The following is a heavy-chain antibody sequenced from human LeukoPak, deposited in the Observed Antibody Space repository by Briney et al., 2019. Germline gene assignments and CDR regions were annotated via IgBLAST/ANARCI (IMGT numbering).Heavy chain of an antibody. Sequence: ASVKVSCKASGYTFTNYDINWVRQATGQGLEWMGWMNPNSGNTGYAQKFQGRVTMTRNTSISTAYMELSSLRYEDTAVSYCGTDYTDYSLDYWGQGTLVTVSS. CDR2: MNPNSGNT. CDR1: GYTFTNYD. CDR3: GTDYTDYSLDY. J-gene: IGHJ4*02. V-gene: IGHV1-8*01. D-gene: IGHD4-11*01.